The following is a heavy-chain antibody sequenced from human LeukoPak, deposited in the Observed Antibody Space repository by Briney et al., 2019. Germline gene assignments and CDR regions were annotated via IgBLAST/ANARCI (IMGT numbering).Heavy chain of an antibody. CDR1: GGSISSYY. CDR2: IYYSGST. J-gene: IGHJ3*02. D-gene: IGHD2-2*01. CDR3: ARVRRSEYQLLSFDKNDAFDI. V-gene: IGHV4-59*01. Sequence: SETLSLTCTVSGGSISSYYWSWIRQPPGKGLEWIWYIYYSGSTNYNPSLKSRVTISVDTSKNQFSLKLSSVTAADTAVYYCARVRRSEYQLLSFDKNDAFDIWGQGTMVTVSS.